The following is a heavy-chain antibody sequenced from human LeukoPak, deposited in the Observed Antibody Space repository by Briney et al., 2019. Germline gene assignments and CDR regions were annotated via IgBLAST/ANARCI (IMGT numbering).Heavy chain of an antibody. Sequence: GGSLRLSCAASGFTFSCYAMSWVRQAPGKGLEWVSTITGSGGSTYYADSVKGRFTISRDNSKNTLYLQMNSLRAEDTAVYYCAKGHDYGDYGGLFDYWGQGTLVTVSS. CDR3: AKGHDYGDYGGLFDY. CDR1: GFTFSCYA. D-gene: IGHD4-17*01. V-gene: IGHV3-23*01. J-gene: IGHJ4*02. CDR2: ITGSGGST.